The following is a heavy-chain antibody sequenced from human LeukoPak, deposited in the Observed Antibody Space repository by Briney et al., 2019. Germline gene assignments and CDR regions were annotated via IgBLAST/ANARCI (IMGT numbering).Heavy chain of an antibody. CDR2: IYYSGST. J-gene: IGHJ4*02. CDR1: GFTFSSSA. V-gene: IGHV4-31*02. D-gene: IGHD4-23*01. Sequence: LRLSCAASGFTFSSSAMSWVRQHPGKGLEWIGYIYYSGSTYYNPSLKSRVTISVDTSKNQFSLKLSSVTAADTAVYYCARARDYGGNLDYFDYWGQGTLVTVSS. CDR3: ARARDYGGNLDYFDY.